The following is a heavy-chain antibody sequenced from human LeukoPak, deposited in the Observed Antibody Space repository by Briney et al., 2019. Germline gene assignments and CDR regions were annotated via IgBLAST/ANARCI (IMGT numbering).Heavy chain of an antibody. D-gene: IGHD5-12*01. CDR3: ARVATFLYYYGMDV. V-gene: IGHV3-7*01. CDR1: GFTFSSYW. J-gene: IGHJ6*02. CDR2: IKQDGSEK. Sequence: GGSLRLSCAASGFTFSSYWVSWVRQAPGKGLEWVANIKQDGSEKYYVDSVKGRFTISRDNAKNSLYLQMNSLRAEDTAVYYCARVATFLYYYGMDVWGQGTTVTVSS.